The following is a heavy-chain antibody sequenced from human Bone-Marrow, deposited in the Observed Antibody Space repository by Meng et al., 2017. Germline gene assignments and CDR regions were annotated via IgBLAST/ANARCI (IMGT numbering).Heavy chain of an antibody. CDR2: ISYHGSDK. J-gene: IGHJ4*02. D-gene: IGHD6-19*01. V-gene: IGHV3-30*07. Sequence: QVERVESGGGVVQRGRSLRFSCVASELNSSSCGMHWVRQAPGKGLEWVTFISYHGSDKNYADSVKGRFTISRDNSKNTLFLQMNSLRAEDTAVYYCAMAVAGTKNRLVYWGQGTLVTVSS. CDR1: ELNSSSCG. CDR3: AMAVAGTKNRLVY.